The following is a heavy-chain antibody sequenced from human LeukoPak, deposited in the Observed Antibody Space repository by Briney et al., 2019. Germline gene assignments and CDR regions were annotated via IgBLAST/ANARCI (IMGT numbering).Heavy chain of an antibody. CDR2: IRSKANSYAT. CDR3: TTSFYCSGGSCYGSFDY. V-gene: IGHV3-73*01. Sequence: GGSLRLSCAASGFTFSGSAMHWVRQASGKGLEWVGRIRSKANSYATAYAASVKGRFTISRDDSKNTAYLQMNSLKTEDTAVYYCTTSFYCSGGSCYGSFDYWGQGTLVTVSS. J-gene: IGHJ4*02. CDR1: GFTFSGSA. D-gene: IGHD2-15*01.